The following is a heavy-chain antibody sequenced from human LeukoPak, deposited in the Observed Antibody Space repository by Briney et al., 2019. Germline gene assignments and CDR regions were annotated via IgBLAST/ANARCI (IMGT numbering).Heavy chain of an antibody. CDR1: GFTFNTYW. CDR3: ARGKAYGDSEDF. Sequence: GGSLRLSCAASGFTFNTYWMSWVHQAPGKGLEWVANINQDGGEKYYVDSVKGRFTISRDNAKNSLYLQMNSLRAEDTAVYYCARGKAYGDSEDFWGQGTLVTVSS. CDR2: INQDGGEK. V-gene: IGHV3-7*05. D-gene: IGHD4-17*01. J-gene: IGHJ4*02.